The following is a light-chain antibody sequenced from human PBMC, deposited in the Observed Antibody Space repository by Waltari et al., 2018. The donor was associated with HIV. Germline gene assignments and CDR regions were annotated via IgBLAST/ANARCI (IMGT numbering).Light chain of an antibody. V-gene: IGLV3-10*01. CDR3: FSTDSNSDQRV. J-gene: IGLJ2*01. CDR2: EDN. CDR1: ALPEKC. Sequence: SYELTQPPSVSVSPGQTATITCSGDALPEKCVSWYQKKSGQAPVVVIYEDNKRPSGIPERFSGSNSGAMASLTITWAQVDDEADYYCFSTDSNSDQRVFGGGTKLTVL.